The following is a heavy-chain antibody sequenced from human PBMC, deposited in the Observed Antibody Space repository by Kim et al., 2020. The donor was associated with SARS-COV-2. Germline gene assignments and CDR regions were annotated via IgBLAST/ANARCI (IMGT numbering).Heavy chain of an antibody. V-gene: IGHV3-23*01. D-gene: IGHD3-3*01. J-gene: IGHJ5*02. CDR3: AKSVLRFSYWDP. Sequence: YDADSVKGRFTIARDNSKNTLYLQMNSLRAEDTAVYYCAKSVLRFSYWDPWGQGTLVTVSS.